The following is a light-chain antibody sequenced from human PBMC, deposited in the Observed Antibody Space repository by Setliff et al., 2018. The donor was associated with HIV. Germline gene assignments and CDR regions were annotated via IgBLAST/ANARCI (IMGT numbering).Light chain of an antibody. V-gene: IGLV1-44*01. J-gene: IGLJ1*01. CDR1: SSNIGSNS. Sequence: QSALTQPPPASGTPGQRVTISCSGSSSNIGSNSVNWYQQLPGTAPKLLIYSNNHRPSGVPDRFSGSKSGTSASLAISGLQSEDEADYCCAAWDDSLNGHVLGTGTKVTVL. CDR2: SNN. CDR3: AAWDDSLNGHV.